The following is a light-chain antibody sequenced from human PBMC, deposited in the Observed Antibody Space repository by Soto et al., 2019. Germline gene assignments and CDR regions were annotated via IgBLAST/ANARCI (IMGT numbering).Light chain of an antibody. Sequence: EIVMTPSPATLSVPPGERATLSCRASQSVSSSHLAWYQHKPGQAPRLLIYAASSRATGSPDRFSGGGSGTDFTLTISRLEPEDFAVYYCQQRSNWITFGQGTRLEIK. CDR3: QQRSNWIT. CDR2: AAS. CDR1: QSVSSSH. V-gene: IGKV3D-20*02. J-gene: IGKJ5*01.